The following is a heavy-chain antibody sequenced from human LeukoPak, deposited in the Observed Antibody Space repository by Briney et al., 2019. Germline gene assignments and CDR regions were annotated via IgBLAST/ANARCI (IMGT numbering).Heavy chain of an antibody. CDR2: IYYSGST. CDR3: ARVSVIVVVIDY. V-gene: IGHV4-30-4*08. D-gene: IGHD3-22*01. Sequence: SQTLSPTCTVSGGSLSSGDYYWSWIRQPPGKGLEWIGYIYYSGSTYYNPSLKSRVTISVDTSKNQFSLKLSSVTAADTAVYYCARVSVIVVVIDYWGQGTLVTVSS. CDR1: GGSLSSGDYY. J-gene: IGHJ4*02.